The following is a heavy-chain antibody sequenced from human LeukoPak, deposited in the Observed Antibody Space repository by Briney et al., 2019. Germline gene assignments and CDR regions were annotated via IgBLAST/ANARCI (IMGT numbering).Heavy chain of an antibody. CDR3: ARGYYYGSGSYLD. Sequence: SETLSLTCAVYGGSFSGYYWSWIRQPPGKGLEWIGEINRSGSTNYNPSLKSRVTISVDTSKNQFSLKLSSVTAADTAVYYCARGYYYGSGSYLDWGQGTLVTVSS. CDR1: GGSFSGYY. D-gene: IGHD3-10*01. V-gene: IGHV4-34*01. J-gene: IGHJ4*02. CDR2: INRSGST.